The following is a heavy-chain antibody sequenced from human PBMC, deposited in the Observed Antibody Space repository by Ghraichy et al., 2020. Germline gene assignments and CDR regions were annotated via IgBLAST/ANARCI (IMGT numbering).Heavy chain of an antibody. V-gene: IGHV3-15*01. Sequence: GGSLRLSCVASGFTFSKAWMTWVRQAPGKGLEWVGRIKSKTDGGTTEYAAPVKGRFTISRDDSKDTVFLQMDSLKTEETAVYYCTTDLRVGGRIAVSGLIDYWGQGTVVTVSS. CDR1: GFTFSKAW. CDR2: IKSKTDGGTT. J-gene: IGHJ4*02. CDR3: TTDLRVGGRIAVSGLIDY. D-gene: IGHD6-19*01.